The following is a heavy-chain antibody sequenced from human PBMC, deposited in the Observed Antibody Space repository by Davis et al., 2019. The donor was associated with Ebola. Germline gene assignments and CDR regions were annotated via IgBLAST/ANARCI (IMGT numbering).Heavy chain of an antibody. Sequence: ASVKVSCKASGYTFTSYAMHWVRQAPGQRLEWMGWINAGNGNTKYSQKFQGRVTITADKSTSTAYMELSSLRSEDTAVYYCARMDIAMVRMDYYYGMDVWGQGTTVTVSS. CDR2: INAGNGNT. V-gene: IGHV1-3*01. D-gene: IGHD5-18*01. CDR3: ARMDIAMVRMDYYYGMDV. J-gene: IGHJ6*02. CDR1: GYTFTSYA.